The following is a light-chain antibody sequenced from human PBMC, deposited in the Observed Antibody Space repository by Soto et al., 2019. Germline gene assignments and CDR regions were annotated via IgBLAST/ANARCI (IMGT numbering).Light chain of an antibody. CDR3: QQYGDSPPRYT. Sequence: EVVMRQSPATLSVPPGEGATLSCSASQGIGDTLAWYQHKPGQTPRLLIYDTSTRATGIPARFSGSGAWRDFTLTISRLEHEDFAVDYCQQYGDSPPRYTFGQGTKVDIK. V-gene: IGKV3D-15*02. CDR1: QGIGDT. J-gene: IGKJ2*01. CDR2: DTS.